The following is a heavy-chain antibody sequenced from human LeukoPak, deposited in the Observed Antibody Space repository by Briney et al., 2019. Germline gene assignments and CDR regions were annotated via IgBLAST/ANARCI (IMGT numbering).Heavy chain of an antibody. D-gene: IGHD1-26*01. CDR2: IYTSGST. CDR1: GGSISSGSYY. J-gene: IGHJ2*01. V-gene: IGHV4-61*02. CDR3: ARDSMLVGAHWYFDL. Sequence: SETLSLTCTVSGGSISSGSYYWSWIRQPAGKGLEWIGRIYTSGSTNYNPSLKSRVTMSVDTSKNQFSLKLSSVTAADTAEYYCARDSMLVGAHWYFDLWGRGTLVTVSS.